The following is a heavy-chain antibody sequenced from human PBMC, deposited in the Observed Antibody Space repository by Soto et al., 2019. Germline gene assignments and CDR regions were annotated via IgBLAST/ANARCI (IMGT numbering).Heavy chain of an antibody. CDR3: AKGLDY. J-gene: IGHJ4*02. CDR2: ISGSGGST. CDR1: LFIFSIYA. V-gene: IGHV3-23*01. Sequence: LRVSCACSLFIFSIYAMSWVRQAPGKGLEWVSAISGSGGSTYYADSVKVRFTISRDNSKNTLYLQMNSLRAEDTAVYYCAKGLDYWGQGTLVTV.